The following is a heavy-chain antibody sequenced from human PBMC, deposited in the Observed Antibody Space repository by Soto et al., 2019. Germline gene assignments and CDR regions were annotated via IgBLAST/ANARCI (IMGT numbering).Heavy chain of an antibody. CDR2: IYYSGST. CDR3: ARQSDFWSGYYLYFDY. J-gene: IGHJ4*02. D-gene: IGHD3-3*01. Sequence: PSETLSLTCTVSGGSISSYYWSWIRQPPGKGLEWIGYIYYSGSTNYNPSLKSRVTISVDTSKNQFSLKLSFVTAADTAVYYCARQSDFWSGYYLYFDYWGQGTLVTVSS. V-gene: IGHV4-59*08. CDR1: GGSISSYY.